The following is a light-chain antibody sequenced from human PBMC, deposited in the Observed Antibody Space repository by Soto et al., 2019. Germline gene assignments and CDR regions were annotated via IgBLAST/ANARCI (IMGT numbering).Light chain of an antibody. V-gene: IGKV3-20*01. CDR3: QQYGDSWT. CDR2: GAS. Sequence: EMVLTQSPGTLSLTLGERATLSCRASQTVSSNYLSWYQQKPGQAPRLLIYGASSRATGIPDRFSGSGSGTDFTLTISSLEPEDFAVYYCQQYGDSWTFGQGTKVDIK. J-gene: IGKJ1*01. CDR1: QTVSSNY.